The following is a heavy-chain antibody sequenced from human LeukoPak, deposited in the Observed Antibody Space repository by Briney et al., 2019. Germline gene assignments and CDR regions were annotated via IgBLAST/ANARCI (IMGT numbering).Heavy chain of an antibody. Sequence: GGSLRLSCAASGFTFSSYDMSWVRQAPGKGLERVSGISDSGGSTYNADSVKGRFTISRDNSRNTLYLQMNSLRAEDTAVYYCAKAKGRGSPGRDYFDYWGQGTLVTVSS. CDR3: AKAKGRGSPGRDYFDY. CDR2: ISDSGGST. V-gene: IGHV3-23*01. J-gene: IGHJ4*02. CDR1: GFTFSSYD. D-gene: IGHD3-10*01.